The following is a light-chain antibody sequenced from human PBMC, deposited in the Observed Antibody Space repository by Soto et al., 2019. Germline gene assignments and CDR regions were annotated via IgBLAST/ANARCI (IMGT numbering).Light chain of an antibody. J-gene: IGKJ1*01. V-gene: IGKV3D-15*01. CDR3: QKYNNWRQS. CDR1: QNISNY. Sequence: EIVMTQSPATLSVSPGKRATLSCRASQNISNYLIWYQQKPGQAPRLLIYDVSNRAAGIPARFSGSGSGTEFTRTISSLPSDDFAGDYGQKYNNWRQSFGQWSKVEIK. CDR2: DVS.